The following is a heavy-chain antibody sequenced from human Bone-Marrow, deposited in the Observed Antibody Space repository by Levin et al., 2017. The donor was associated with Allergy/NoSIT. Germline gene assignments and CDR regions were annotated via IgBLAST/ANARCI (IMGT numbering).Heavy chain of an antibody. CDR1: GGTFSSYA. J-gene: IGHJ2*01. CDR2: IIPIFGTA. CDR3: AGAELGYCSSTSCYRFDL. V-gene: IGHV1-69*13. D-gene: IGHD2-2*02. Sequence: SVKVSCKASGGTFSSYAISWVRQAPGQGLEWMGGIIPIFGTANYAQKFQGRVTITADESTSTAYMELSSLRSEDTAVYYCAGAELGYCSSTSCYRFDLWGRGTLVTVSS.